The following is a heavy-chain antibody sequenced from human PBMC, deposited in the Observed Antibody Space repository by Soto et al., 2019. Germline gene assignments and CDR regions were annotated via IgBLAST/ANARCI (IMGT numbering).Heavy chain of an antibody. Sequence: GASVKVSCKASGSIFTNYAMHWVRQAPGQRLEWMGWINAANGNTKYSQKFQGRVTITTDTSASTAYMELSSLRSEDTAVYYCARPPYGSGSYSSDYFDYWGQGTLVTVSS. CDR1: GSIFTNYA. D-gene: IGHD3-10*01. CDR3: ARPPYGSGSYSSDYFDY. J-gene: IGHJ4*02. CDR2: INAANGNT. V-gene: IGHV1-3*01.